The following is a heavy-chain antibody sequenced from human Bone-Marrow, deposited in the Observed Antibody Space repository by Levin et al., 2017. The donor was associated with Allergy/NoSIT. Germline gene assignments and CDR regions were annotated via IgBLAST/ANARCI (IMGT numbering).Heavy chain of an antibody. Sequence: GGSLRLSCGASGFTFSNYAMHWVRQAPGEGLEWVAVISFDGTNKYYSDSVKGRFTISRDDSQNTLYLQMDSLRVEDMAVYYCARGPRVKTPMVESLWDYWGQGTLVTVSS. J-gene: IGHJ4*02. V-gene: IGHV3-30*04. D-gene: IGHD3-10*01. CDR1: GFTFSNYA. CDR2: ISFDGTNK. CDR3: ARGPRVKTPMVESLWDY.